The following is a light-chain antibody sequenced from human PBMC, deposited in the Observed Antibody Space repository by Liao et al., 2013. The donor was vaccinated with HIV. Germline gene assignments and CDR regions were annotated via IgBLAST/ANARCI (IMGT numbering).Light chain of an antibody. CDR3: QVWDNSSDPYWV. Sequence: SYVLTQPPSVSVAPGKTARITCGGNKIGSRSVNWYQQRPGQAPLLVIYYDSDRPSGIPERFSGSSSGNTATLTISRVEVGDEADYYCQVWDNSSDPYWVFGGRDQADRP. V-gene: IGLV3-21*04. J-gene: IGLJ3*02. CDR2: YDS. CDR1: KIGSRS.